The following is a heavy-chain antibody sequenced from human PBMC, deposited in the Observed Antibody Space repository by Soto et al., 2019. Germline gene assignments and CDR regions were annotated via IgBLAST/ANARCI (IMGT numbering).Heavy chain of an antibody. Sequence: QVQLQESGPGLVKPSETLSLTCTVSGGSVSSGSYYWSWIRQPPGKGLEWIGYIYYSGSTNYNPSLNSRVTIAVDTSKNQFSLKLSSVTAADTAVYYCARDSGYNSRWFDPWGQGTLVTVSS. V-gene: IGHV4-61*01. CDR2: IYYSGST. CDR3: ARDSGYNSRWFDP. CDR1: GGSVSSGSYY. J-gene: IGHJ5*02. D-gene: IGHD5-12*01.